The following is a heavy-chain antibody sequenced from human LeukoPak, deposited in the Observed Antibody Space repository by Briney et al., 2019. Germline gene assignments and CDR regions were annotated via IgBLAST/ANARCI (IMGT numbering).Heavy chain of an antibody. CDR1: GGSFSGYY. D-gene: IGHD5-18*01. Sequence: PSETLSLTCAVYGGSFSGYYWSWIRQPPRKGLEWIGEINHSGSTNYNPSLKSRVTISVDTSKNQFSLKLSSVTAADTAVYYCARQPRGYSYGRYYYYYYMDVWGKGTTVTVSS. CDR2: INHSGST. J-gene: IGHJ6*03. CDR3: ARQPRGYSYGRYYYYYYMDV. V-gene: IGHV4-34*01.